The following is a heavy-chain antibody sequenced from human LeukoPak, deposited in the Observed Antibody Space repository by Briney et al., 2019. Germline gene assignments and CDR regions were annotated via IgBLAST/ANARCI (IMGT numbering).Heavy chain of an antibody. D-gene: IGHD3-10*01. J-gene: IGHJ4*02. CDR1: GGSFSGYY. V-gene: IGHV4-34*01. Sequence: SETLSLTCAVYGGSFSGYYWSWIRQPPGKWLEWIGEINHSGSTNYNPSLKSRVTISVDTSKNQFSLKLSSVTAADTAVYYCARRYGSGSSGTFDYWGQGTLVTVSS. CDR3: ARRYGSGSSGTFDY. CDR2: INHSGST.